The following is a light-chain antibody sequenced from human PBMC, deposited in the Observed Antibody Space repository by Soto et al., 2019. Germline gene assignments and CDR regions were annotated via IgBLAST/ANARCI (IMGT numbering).Light chain of an antibody. Sequence: DIQMTQSPSSLSASVGDRVTITCRASQSISSYLNWYQQKPGKAPKLLIYAASSLQSGVPSRFSGSGSGTDATLTISSLQPEDCATYYCQQSYSTPLTFGQGTRLEIK. CDR1: QSISSY. CDR3: QQSYSTPLT. CDR2: AAS. V-gene: IGKV1-39*01. J-gene: IGKJ5*01.